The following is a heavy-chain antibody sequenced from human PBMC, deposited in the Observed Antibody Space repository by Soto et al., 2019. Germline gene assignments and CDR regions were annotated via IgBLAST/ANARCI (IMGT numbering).Heavy chain of an antibody. J-gene: IGHJ4*02. V-gene: IGHV3-33*01. CDR3: ARDRDLFPGRVFDY. D-gene: IGHD2-21*02. Sequence: QVQLVESGGGVVQPGRSLRLSCAASGFTFSSYGMHWVRQAPGKGLEWVAVIWYDGSNKYYADSVKGRFTISRDNSKNTLYLQMNRLRAEDTAVYYCARDRDLFPGRVFDYWGQGTLVTVSS. CDR2: IWYDGSNK. CDR1: GFTFSSYG.